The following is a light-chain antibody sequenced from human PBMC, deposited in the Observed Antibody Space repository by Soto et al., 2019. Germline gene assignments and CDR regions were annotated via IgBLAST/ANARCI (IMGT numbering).Light chain of an antibody. Sequence: EIVMTQSPATLSVSPGERATLSCRASQSVSNNLAWYQQKPGQAPRLLIYGASTRATGIPARFSGSGSGTEFPLTISSLQSEDFAVYYGQQYNNWPPLTFGGGTKVEIK. J-gene: IGKJ4*01. CDR2: GAS. V-gene: IGKV3-15*01. CDR1: QSVSNN. CDR3: QQYNNWPPLT.